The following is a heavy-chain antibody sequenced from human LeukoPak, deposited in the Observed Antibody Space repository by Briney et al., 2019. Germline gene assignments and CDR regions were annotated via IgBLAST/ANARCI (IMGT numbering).Heavy chain of an antibody. D-gene: IGHD5-12*01. CDR2: ISYDGSNK. Sequence: GRSLRLSCAASGFTFSSYAMHWVRQAPGKGLEWVAVISYDGSNKYYADSVKGRFTISRDNSKNTLYLQMNSLRAEDTAVYYCASGVATISFFYWGQGTLVTVSS. V-gene: IGHV3-30*04. CDR3: ASGVATISFFY. J-gene: IGHJ4*02. CDR1: GFTFSSYA.